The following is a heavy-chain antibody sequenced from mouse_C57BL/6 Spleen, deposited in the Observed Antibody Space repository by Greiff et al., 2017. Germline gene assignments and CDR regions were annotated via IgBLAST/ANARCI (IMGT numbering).Heavy chain of an antibody. D-gene: IGHD1-1*01. CDR1: GFTFSSYA. CDR2: ISSGGDYI. V-gene: IGHV5-9-1*02. Sequence: EVQLQESGEGLVKPGGSLKLSCAASGFTFSSYAMSWVRQTPEKRLEWVAYISSGGDYIYYADTVKGRFTISSDNARNTLYLQMSSLKSEDTAMYYCTRAYYYGSSYVHWYFDVWGTGTTVTVSS. CDR3: TRAYYYGSSYVHWYFDV. J-gene: IGHJ1*03.